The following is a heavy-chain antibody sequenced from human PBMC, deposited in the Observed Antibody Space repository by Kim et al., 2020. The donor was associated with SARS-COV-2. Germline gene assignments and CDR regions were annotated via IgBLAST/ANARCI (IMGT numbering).Heavy chain of an antibody. Sequence: SVKVSCKASGGTFSSYAISWVRQAPGQGLEWMGGIIPIFGTANYAQKFQGRVTITADESTSTAYMELSSLRSEDTAVYYCARDREYCSGGSCPPAPAALDYWGQGTLVTDSS. V-gene: IGHV1-69*13. D-gene: IGHD2-15*01. CDR3: ARDREYCSGGSCPPAPAALDY. CDR2: IIPIFGTA. J-gene: IGHJ4*02. CDR1: GGTFSSYA.